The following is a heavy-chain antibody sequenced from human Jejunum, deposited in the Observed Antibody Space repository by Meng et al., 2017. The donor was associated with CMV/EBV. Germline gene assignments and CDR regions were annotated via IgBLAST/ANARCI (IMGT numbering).Heavy chain of an antibody. Sequence: LSLTCVVSGGSLIGTNWWSWGRQPPGGGLEWIGEIFHSGATNYNPSLKSRVTISIDNSKNQFSLKLTSMTAADTAVYFCGDPPAGYWGQGILVTVSS. J-gene: IGHJ4*02. CDR3: GDPPAGY. CDR1: GGSLIGTNW. V-gene: IGHV4/OR15-8*02. CDR2: IFHSGAT.